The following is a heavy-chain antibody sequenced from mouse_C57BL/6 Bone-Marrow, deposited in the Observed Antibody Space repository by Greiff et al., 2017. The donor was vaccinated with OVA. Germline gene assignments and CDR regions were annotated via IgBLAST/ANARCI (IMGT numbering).Heavy chain of an antibody. CDR2: INPSSGYT. CDR1: GYTFPSYW. D-gene: IGHD3-2*02. J-gene: IGHJ3*01. Sequence: QVQLQQSGAELAKPGASVKLSCKASGYTFPSYWMHWVKQRPGQGLEWSGYINPSSGYTKYNQKFKYKATLTADKSSSTAYMQLSSLTYEDSAVYYCARWGAQAWCAYWGQGTLVTVSA. V-gene: IGHV1-7*01. CDR3: ARWGAQAWCAY.